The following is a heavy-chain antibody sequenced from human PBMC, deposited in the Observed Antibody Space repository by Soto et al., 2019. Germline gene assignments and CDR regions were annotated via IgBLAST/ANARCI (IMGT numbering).Heavy chain of an antibody. J-gene: IGHJ3*02. Sequence: LKISCAASGVTFSSYGMHWVRQAPGKGLEWVAVIWYDGSNKYYADSVKGRFTISRDNSRNTLYLQMNSLRAEDTAVYYCARDRPVTTEVADAFDIWGQGTMVTVSS. CDR2: IWYDGSNK. V-gene: IGHV3-33*01. CDR1: GVTFSSYG. CDR3: ARDRPVTTEVADAFDI. D-gene: IGHD4-17*01.